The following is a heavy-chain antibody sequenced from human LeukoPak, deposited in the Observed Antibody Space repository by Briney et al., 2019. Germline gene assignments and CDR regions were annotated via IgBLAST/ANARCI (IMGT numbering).Heavy chain of an antibody. V-gene: IGHV3-30*02. Sequence: GGSLRLSCAASGFTFSSYGMHWVRQAPGKGLEWVAVIWYGGSNKYYADSVKGRFTISRDNSKNTLYLQMNSLRAEDTAVYYCAKEQGIGCSSTSCHGGGIDYWGQGTLVTVSS. D-gene: IGHD2-2*01. J-gene: IGHJ4*02. CDR2: IWYGGSNK. CDR1: GFTFSSYG. CDR3: AKEQGIGCSSTSCHGGGIDY.